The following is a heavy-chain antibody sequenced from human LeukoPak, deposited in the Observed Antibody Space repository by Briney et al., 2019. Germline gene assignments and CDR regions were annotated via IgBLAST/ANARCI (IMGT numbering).Heavy chain of an antibody. V-gene: IGHV3-23*01. Sequence: PGGSLRLSCAASGFTFSSYGMSWVRQAPGKGLEWVSAISGSGGSTYYADSVKGRFTISRDNSKNTLYLQMNSLRAEDTAVYYCAKDYVRSGSYELHAFDIWGQGTMVTVSS. CDR2: ISGSGGST. J-gene: IGHJ3*02. CDR3: AKDYVRSGSYELHAFDI. CDR1: GFTFSSYG. D-gene: IGHD1-26*01.